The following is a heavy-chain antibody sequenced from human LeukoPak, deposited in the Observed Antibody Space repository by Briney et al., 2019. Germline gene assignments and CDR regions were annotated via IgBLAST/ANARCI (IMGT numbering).Heavy chain of an antibody. D-gene: IGHD3-10*01. Sequence: QSGRSLRLSCEASGFNFGTFAMHWVRQAPGEGLEWLAIIWYDGSNKHYSDSVKGRFTISRDNSKSSLYLQMNSLRAEDTAVYHCRGTYYYGSGIDGDYFDYWGQGTLVTVSS. J-gene: IGHJ4*02. CDR1: GFNFGTFA. CDR3: RGTYYYGSGIDGDYFDY. CDR2: IWYDGSNK. V-gene: IGHV3-33*01.